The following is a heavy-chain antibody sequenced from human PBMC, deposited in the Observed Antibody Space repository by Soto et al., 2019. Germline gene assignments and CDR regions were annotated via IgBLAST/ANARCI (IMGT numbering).Heavy chain of an antibody. J-gene: IGHJ4*02. CDR3: ARDVRARDGTIPDY. CDR2: IYHSGST. Sequence: PSDTLSLTCAVSGGSISSSNWWSWVRQPPGKGLEWIGEIYHSGSTNYNPSLKSRVTISVDKSKNQFSLKLSSVTAADTAVYYCARDVRARDGTIPDYWGQGTLVTVSS. V-gene: IGHV4-4*02. CDR1: GGSISSSNW. D-gene: IGHD3-10*02.